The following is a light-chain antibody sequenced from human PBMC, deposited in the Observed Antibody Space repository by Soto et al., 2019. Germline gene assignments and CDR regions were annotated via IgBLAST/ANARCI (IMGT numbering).Light chain of an antibody. CDR3: QQYDNLPYT. V-gene: IGKV1-33*01. CDR2: DAS. J-gene: IGKJ2*01. CDR1: QDISNY. Sequence: DILMTQSPSSLSASVGDRVTITCQASQDISNYLNWFQQKPGKAPKLLIYDASNLETGVPSRFSGSGSGTYFTFTISRLQPEDVGTYYCQQYDNLPYTFGQGTNLEIK.